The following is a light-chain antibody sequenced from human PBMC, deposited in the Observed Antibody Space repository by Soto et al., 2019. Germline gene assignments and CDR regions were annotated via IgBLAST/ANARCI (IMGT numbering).Light chain of an antibody. CDR2: DAS. J-gene: IGKJ1*01. CDR1: QSFIGW. CDR3: QQYETFSGT. Sequence: DIQMTQSPSTLSASLGDTVTVTCRASQSFIGWWVWYQQKPGEAPKLLIYDASALPRGVPSRFSGSGSGTKFTLTIASLQPDDFATYYCQQYETFSGTFGPGTKVDI. V-gene: IGKV1-5*01.